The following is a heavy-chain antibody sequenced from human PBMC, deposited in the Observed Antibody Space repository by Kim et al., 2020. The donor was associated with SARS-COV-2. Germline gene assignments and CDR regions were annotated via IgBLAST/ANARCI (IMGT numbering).Heavy chain of an antibody. CDR2: SCWNSGSI. CDR3: AKDLNKLGYFDL. D-gene: IGHD1-7*01. V-gene: IGHV3-9*01. J-gene: IGHJ2*01. CDR1: GFTFGDYA. Sequence: GGSLRLSCAASGFTFGDYAMHWVRQAPGKGMERVSGSCWNSGSIGYADSVQGRFTISRDNAKNSLYLQMNSLRAEDTALYYCAKDLNKLGYFDLWGRGTLVTVSS.